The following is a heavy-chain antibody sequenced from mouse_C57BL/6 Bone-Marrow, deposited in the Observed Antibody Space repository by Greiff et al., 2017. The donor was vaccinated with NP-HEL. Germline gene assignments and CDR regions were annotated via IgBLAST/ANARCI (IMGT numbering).Heavy chain of an antibody. CDR1: GYSITNGNHW. CDR2: ISSSGST. CDR3: ARGRITTVVAPHFDY. V-gene: IGHV3-4*01. J-gene: IGHJ2*01. D-gene: IGHD1-1*01. Sequence: EVKLQESGPALVKPSQTVSLTCTVTGYSITNGNHWWNWIRQVSGSKLEWIGYISSSGSTDSNPSLKSRISITRDTSKNQLFLQLNSVTTEDIATYYCARGRITTVVAPHFDYWGQGTTLTVSS.